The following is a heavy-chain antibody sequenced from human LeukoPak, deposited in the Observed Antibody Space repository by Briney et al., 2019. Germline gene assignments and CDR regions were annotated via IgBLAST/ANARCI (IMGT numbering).Heavy chain of an antibody. Sequence: PSETLSLTCAVYGGSFSGYYWSWIRQPPGKGLEWIGEINHSGSTNYNPSLKSRVTISVDTSKNQSSLKLSSVTAADTAVYYCARLTAARPLDYWGQGTLVTVSS. D-gene: IGHD6-6*01. J-gene: IGHJ4*02. V-gene: IGHV4-34*01. CDR3: ARLTAARPLDY. CDR1: GGSFSGYY. CDR2: INHSGST.